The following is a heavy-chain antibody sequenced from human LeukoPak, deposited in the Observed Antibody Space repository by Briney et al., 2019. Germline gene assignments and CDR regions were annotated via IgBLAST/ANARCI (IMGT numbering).Heavy chain of an antibody. Sequence: GGSLRLSCAASGFXFSDYYISWIRQAPGKGLEWISYISHTTSYIKYADSVKGRFTISRDNVKNSLYLQMNSLRGEDTAVYYCARVVGDSGSYLHWGQGTLVTVSS. CDR3: ARVVGDSGSYLH. V-gene: IGHV3-11*06. CDR1: GFXFSDYY. J-gene: IGHJ4*02. D-gene: IGHD3-10*01. CDR2: ISHTTSYI.